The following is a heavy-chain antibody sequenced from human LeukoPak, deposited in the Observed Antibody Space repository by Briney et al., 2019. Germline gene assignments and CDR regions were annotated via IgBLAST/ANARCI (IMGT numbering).Heavy chain of an antibody. CDR2: ISSSGTTI. V-gene: IGHV3-48*04. D-gene: IGHD4-17*01. CDR1: GFTFSSYS. J-gene: IGHJ4*02. CDR3: ARSSGVTTMDY. Sequence: SGGSLRLSCAASGFTFSSYSMNWVRQAPGKGLEWVSYISSSGTTIYYADSVKGRFTISRDNAKNSLYLQMNSLRAEDTAVYYCARSSGVTTMDYWGQGTLVTVSS.